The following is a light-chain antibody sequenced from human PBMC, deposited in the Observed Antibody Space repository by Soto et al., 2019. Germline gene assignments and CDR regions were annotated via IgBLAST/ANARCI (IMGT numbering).Light chain of an antibody. V-gene: IGLV2-23*01. CDR1: XXXVGSYNL. Sequence: QSVLTQPASVSGSPGQSITISCTGIXXXVGSYNLVSWYQQHPGKAPKLMIYEGSKRPSGVSNRFSGSKSGNTASLTISGLQAEDEADYFCCTYAGSSTFVFGAGTKVTVL. J-gene: IGLJ1*01. CDR3: CTYAGSSTFV. CDR2: EGS.